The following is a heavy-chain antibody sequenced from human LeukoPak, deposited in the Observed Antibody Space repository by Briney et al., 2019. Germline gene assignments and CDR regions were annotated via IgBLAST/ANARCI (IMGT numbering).Heavy chain of an antibody. D-gene: IGHD3-9*01. V-gene: IGHV4-59*01. CDR2: IYYSGST. Sequence: SKTLSLTCTVSGGSISSYYWSWIRQPPGKGLEWIGYIYYSGSTNYKPSLKSRVTISVDTSKNQFSLKLNSVTAADTAVYYCARGVDYDNNYFQYGMDVWGRGTTVTVSS. CDR1: GGSISSYY. J-gene: IGHJ6*02. CDR3: ARGVDYDNNYFQYGMDV.